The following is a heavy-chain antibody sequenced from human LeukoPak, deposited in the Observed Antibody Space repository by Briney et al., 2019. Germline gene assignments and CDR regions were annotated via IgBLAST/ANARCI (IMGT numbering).Heavy chain of an antibody. J-gene: IGHJ4*02. V-gene: IGHV4-59*01. D-gene: IGHD3-22*01. CDR2: IYYSGST. CDR3: ASDSYYDDSSGYFDY. Sequence: AETLSLTCTVSGGSISSYYWSWIRQPPGKGLEWVGYIYYSGSTNYNPSLKSRVTISVDTSKNQFSLKLSSVTAADTAVYYCASDSYYDDSSGYFDYWGQGTLVTVSS. CDR1: GGSISSYY.